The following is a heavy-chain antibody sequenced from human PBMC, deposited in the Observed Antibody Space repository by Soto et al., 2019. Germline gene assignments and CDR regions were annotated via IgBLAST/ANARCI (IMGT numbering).Heavy chain of an antibody. D-gene: IGHD3-22*01. CDR1: GYTFTDYY. CDR2: IYPTTGGT. V-gene: IGHV1-2*04. Sequence: GASVKVSCKTSGYTFTDYYIHWVRQAPGQGLEWMGWIYPTTGGTNYAPKFQGWVTMTRDTSSSTAYMELSRLKSDDTAVYYCARDGSYDSSGYYYYGMDVSGQGTTVTVSS. CDR3: ARDGSYDSSGYYYYGMDV. J-gene: IGHJ6*02.